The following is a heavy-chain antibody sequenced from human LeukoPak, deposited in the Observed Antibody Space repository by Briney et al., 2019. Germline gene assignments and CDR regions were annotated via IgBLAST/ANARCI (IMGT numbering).Heavy chain of an antibody. J-gene: IGHJ4*02. CDR3: AKEGARKAAYPNTFDY. D-gene: IGHD2-15*01. CDR2: ISYDGSNK. V-gene: IGHV3-30*18. Sequence: GGSLRLSCAASGFTSSSYGMHWVRQAPGKGLEWVAVISYDGSNKYYADSVKGRFTISRDNSKNTLYLQMNSLRAEDTAVYYCAKEGARKAAYPNTFDYWGQGTLVTVSS. CDR1: GFTSSSYG.